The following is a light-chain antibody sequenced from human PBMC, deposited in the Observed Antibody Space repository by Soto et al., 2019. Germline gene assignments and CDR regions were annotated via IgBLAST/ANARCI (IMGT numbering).Light chain of an antibody. CDR1: QDISSW. V-gene: IGKV1D-16*01. J-gene: IGKJ4*01. Sequence: DIQMTQSPSSLSASVGNRVTITCQASQDISSWLAWFQQRPGRAPNLLIYAASTLQSGVPSRFSGSGSGTEFTLTISSLQSEDFEVYYCQQYNNWPLTFGGGTKVDIK. CDR3: QQYNNWPLT. CDR2: AAS.